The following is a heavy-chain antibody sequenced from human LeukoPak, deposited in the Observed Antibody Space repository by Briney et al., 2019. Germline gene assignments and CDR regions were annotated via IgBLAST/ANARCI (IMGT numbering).Heavy chain of an antibody. J-gene: IGHJ4*02. CDR1: GGSISSGGYY. CDR3: ARGGITMIAHFDY. Sequence: SETLSLTCTVSGGSISSGGYYWSWIRQHPGKGLEWIGYIYHSGSTYYNPSLKSRVTISVDRSKNQFSLKLSSVTAADTAVYYCARGGITMIAHFDYWGQGTLVTVSS. CDR2: IYHSGST. D-gene: IGHD3-22*01. V-gene: IGHV4-30-2*01.